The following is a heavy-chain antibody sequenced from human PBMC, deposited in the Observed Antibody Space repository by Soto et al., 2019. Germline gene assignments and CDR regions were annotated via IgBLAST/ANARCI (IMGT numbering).Heavy chain of an antibody. CDR3: AKDFPSSSWYGPFDY. D-gene: IGHD6-13*01. J-gene: IGHJ4*02. Sequence: GGSLRLSCAASGFTCSSYGMHWVRQAPGKGLGCVAVISYDGSNKYYADSVKGRFTISRDNSKTTLYLQMNSLRAEDTAVYYCAKDFPSSSWYGPFDYSGQGTLVTVSS. V-gene: IGHV3-30*18. CDR1: GFTCSSYG. CDR2: ISYDGSNK.